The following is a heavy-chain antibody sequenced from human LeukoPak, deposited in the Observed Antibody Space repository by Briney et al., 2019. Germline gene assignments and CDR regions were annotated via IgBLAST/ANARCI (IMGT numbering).Heavy chain of an antibody. CDR3: ARAGQEWFGELGFDQ. J-gene: IGHJ4*02. D-gene: IGHD3-10*01. CDR1: GFTFSSYE. CDR2: I. V-gene: IGHV3-48*03. Sequence: GGSLRLSCAASGFTFSSYEMNWVRQAPGKGLEWVSYIVEGRFTISRDNAKNSLYLQTNSLRAEDTAVYYCARAGQEWFGELGFDQWGQGTLVIVSS.